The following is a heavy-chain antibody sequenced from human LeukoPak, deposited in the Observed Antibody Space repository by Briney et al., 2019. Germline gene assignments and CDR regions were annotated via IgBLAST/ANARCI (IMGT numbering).Heavy chain of an antibody. Sequence: GGSLRLSCAASGFTFSSYAMNWVRQAPGKGLEWVAVTSYDGSDKYFADSVKGRFTISRDNSKNTLYLQMSSLRTEDTAVYHCARATYSGGYYFDQWGQGILVTVSS. CDR3: ARATYSGGYYFDQ. CDR1: GFTFSSYA. J-gene: IGHJ4*02. D-gene: IGHD1-26*01. V-gene: IGHV3-30-3*01. CDR2: TSYDGSDK.